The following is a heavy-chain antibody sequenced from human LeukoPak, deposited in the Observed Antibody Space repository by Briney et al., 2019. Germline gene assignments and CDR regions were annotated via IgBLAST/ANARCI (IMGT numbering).Heavy chain of an antibody. V-gene: IGHV3-9*01. D-gene: IGHD3-9*01. J-gene: IGHJ4*02. CDR3: AKDWGEHDILTGSPLDY. CDR2: ISWNSGSI. Sequence: PGGSLRLSCAASGFTFDDYAMHWVRQAPGKGLEWVSGISWNSGSIGYADSVKGRFTISRDNAKNSLYLQMNSLRAEDTALYYCAKDWGEHDILTGSPLDYWGQGTLVTVSS. CDR1: GFTFDDYA.